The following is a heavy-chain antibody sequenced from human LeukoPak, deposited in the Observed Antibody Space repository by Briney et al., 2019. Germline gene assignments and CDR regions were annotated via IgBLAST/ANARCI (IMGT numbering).Heavy chain of an antibody. CDR1: GYTFTSSG. CDR2: INPNSGGT. Sequence: ASVKVSCKASGYTFTSSGISWVRQAPGQGLEWMGWINPNSGGTNYAQKFQGRVTMTRDTSISTAYMELSRLRSDDTAVYYCARGANTYYDILTTTGLVYLDYWGQGTLVTFSS. CDR3: ARGANTYYDILTTTGLVYLDY. V-gene: IGHV1-2*02. D-gene: IGHD3-9*01. J-gene: IGHJ4*02.